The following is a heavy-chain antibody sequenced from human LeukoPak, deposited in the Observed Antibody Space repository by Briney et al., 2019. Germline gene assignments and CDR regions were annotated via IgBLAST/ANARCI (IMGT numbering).Heavy chain of an antibody. CDR1: GFTFDDYA. J-gene: IGHJ4*02. D-gene: IGHD3-22*01. Sequence: GGSLRLSCAASGFTFDDYAMHWVRQAPGKGLEWVSGISWNSGGIGYADSVKGRFTISRDNAKNSLYLQMNSLRAEDTALYYCAKDIHSNYYDSSGYYSWIPYFDYWGQGTLVTVSS. V-gene: IGHV3-9*01. CDR3: AKDIHSNYYDSSGYYSWIPYFDY. CDR2: ISWNSGGI.